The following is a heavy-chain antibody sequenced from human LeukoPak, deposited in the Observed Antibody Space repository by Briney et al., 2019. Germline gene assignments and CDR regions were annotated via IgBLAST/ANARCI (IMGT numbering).Heavy chain of an antibody. J-gene: IGHJ4*02. CDR3: ARDGIAVAGDKFDY. CDR2: IWYDGSNK. D-gene: IGHD6-19*01. Sequence: GGSLRLSCAASGFTFSSYGMHWVRQAPGKGLEWVAVIWYDGSNKYYADSVKGRFTISRDNSKNMLYLQMNSLRAEDTAVYYCARDGIAVAGDKFDYWGQGTLVTVSS. CDR1: GFTFSSYG. V-gene: IGHV3-33*01.